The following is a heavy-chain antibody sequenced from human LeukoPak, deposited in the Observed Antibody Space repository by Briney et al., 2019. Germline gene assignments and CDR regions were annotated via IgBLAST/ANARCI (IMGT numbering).Heavy chain of an antibody. Sequence: GGSLRLSCAASGFTFGTYAMHWVRQAPGKGLEWVAVISYDGSTKYYADSVKGRFTISRGNSKNTLYLQINNLRPEDTAVYYCARGDILTGPSYFDYWGQGTLVTVSS. J-gene: IGHJ4*02. CDR3: ARGDILTGPSYFDY. CDR1: GFTFGTYA. D-gene: IGHD3-9*01. CDR2: ISYDGSTK. V-gene: IGHV3-30-3*01.